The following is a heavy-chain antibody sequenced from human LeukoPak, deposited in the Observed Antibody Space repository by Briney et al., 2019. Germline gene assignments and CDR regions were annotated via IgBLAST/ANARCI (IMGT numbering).Heavy chain of an antibody. J-gene: IGHJ3*02. Sequence: SVKVSCKASGYTFTDYGISWVRRAPGQGLEWMGRIIPIFGTANYAQKFQGRVTITTDESTSTAYMELSSLRSEDTAVYYCARVLNSDAFDIWGQGTMVTVSS. CDR2: IIPIFGTA. D-gene: IGHD4-23*01. CDR3: ARVLNSDAFDI. V-gene: IGHV1-69*05. CDR1: GYTFTDYG.